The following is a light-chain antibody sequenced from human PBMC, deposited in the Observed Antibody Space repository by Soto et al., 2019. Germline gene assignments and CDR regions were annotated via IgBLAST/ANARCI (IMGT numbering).Light chain of an antibody. CDR2: EVT. V-gene: IGLV2-14*01. CDR3: CSYTSSTTYV. J-gene: IGLJ1*01. CDR1: SSDVGSYNY. Sequence: QSVLTQPASVSGSPEQSITISCTGTSSDVGSYNYVSWYQQHPGKAPKLMTYEVTNRPSGVSNRFSAFKSGNTASLTISGLQAEDEADYYCCSYTSSTTYVFGTGTKVTVL.